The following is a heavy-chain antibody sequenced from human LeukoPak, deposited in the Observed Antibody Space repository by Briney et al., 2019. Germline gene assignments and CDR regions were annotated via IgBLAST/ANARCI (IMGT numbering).Heavy chain of an antibody. Sequence: ASVKVSCKASGGTFSSYAISWVRQAPGQGLEWMGGIIPIFGTPNYAQKFQGRVTITADESTSTAYMELSSLGSEDTAVYYCARAARTSFTVTFYYYYGMDVWGQGTTVTVSS. J-gene: IGHJ6*02. V-gene: IGHV1-69*13. CDR2: IIPIFGTP. CDR1: GGTFSSYA. CDR3: ARAARTSFTVTFYYYYGMDV. D-gene: IGHD4-11*01.